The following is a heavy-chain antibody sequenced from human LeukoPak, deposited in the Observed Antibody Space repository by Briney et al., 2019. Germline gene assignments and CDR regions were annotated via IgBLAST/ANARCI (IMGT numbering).Heavy chain of an antibody. CDR3: AKVVVVATISAFDV. Sequence: PGGSLRLSCAASGFTLRSYVMSWVRQAPGKGLEWVSGITGSGGTTYYADSVKGRFTISRDNSKNTLYLQINSLRAEDTAVYYCAKVVVVATISAFDVWGQGTMVTVSS. CDR1: GFTLRSYV. D-gene: IGHD5-12*01. J-gene: IGHJ3*01. CDR2: ITGSGGTT. V-gene: IGHV3-23*01.